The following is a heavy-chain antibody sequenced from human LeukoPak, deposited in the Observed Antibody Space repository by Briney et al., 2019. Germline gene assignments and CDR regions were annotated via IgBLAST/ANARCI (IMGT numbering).Heavy chain of an antibody. CDR3: ARPSYYGSESQLYYFGY. CDR1: GFTFSSYW. D-gene: IGHD3-10*01. J-gene: IGHJ4*02. V-gene: IGHV3-74*01. Sequence: GGSLRLSCAASGFTFSSYWMHWVRQAPGKGLVWVSRINTDGSYTSYADSVKGRFTISRDNAKNTLYLQMDSLRAEDTAVYYCARPSYYGSESQLYYFGYWGQGTLVTVSS. CDR2: INTDGSYT.